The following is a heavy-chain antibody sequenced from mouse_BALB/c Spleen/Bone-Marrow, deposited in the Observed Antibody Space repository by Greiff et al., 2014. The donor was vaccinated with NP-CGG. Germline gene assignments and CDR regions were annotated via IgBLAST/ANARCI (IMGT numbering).Heavy chain of an antibody. Sequence: EVKLMESGGDLVKPGGSLKLSCAASGFTFSSYGMSWGRQTPDKRLEWVATISSGGSNTYYPDSVKGRFTISRDNAKNTLYLQMSSLKSQDTAMYYCARNQRYYAMDYWGQGTSVTVSS. J-gene: IGHJ4*01. CDR3: ARNQRYYAMDY. CDR1: GFTFSSYG. CDR2: ISSGGSNT. V-gene: IGHV5-6*01.